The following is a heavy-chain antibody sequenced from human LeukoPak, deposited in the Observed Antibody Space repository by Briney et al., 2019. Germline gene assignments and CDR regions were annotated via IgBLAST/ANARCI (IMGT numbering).Heavy chain of an antibody. D-gene: IGHD6-13*01. J-gene: IGHJ4*02. CDR1: GYTFTGYY. CDR2: INPNSGGT. CDR3: AREVLAAAGTYDY. Sequence: ASVKVSCKASGYTFTGYYMHWVRQAPGQGLEWMGWINPNSGGTDYAQKFQGRVTMTRDTSISTAYMELSRLRSDDMAVYYCAREVLAAAGTYDYWGQGNLVTVSS. V-gene: IGHV1-2*02.